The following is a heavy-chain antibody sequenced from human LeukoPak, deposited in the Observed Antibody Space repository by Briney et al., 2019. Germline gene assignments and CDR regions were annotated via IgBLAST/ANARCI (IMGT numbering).Heavy chain of an antibody. D-gene: IGHD3-22*01. J-gene: IGHJ4*02. Sequence: GGSLRLSCAASGFIFSTYGMTWVRQAPGKGLEWVSLIYSGGGTYYADSVKGRFTISRDNSKNTLYLQTNSLRAEDTAVYYCARNYYDSSAYYYFDYWGQGTLVTVSS. CDR2: IYSGGGT. CDR3: ARNYYDSSAYYYFDY. V-gene: IGHV3-66*01. CDR1: GFIFSTYG.